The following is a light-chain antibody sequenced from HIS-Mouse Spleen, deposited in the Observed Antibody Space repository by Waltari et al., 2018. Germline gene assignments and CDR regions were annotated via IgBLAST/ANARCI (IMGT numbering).Light chain of an antibody. CDR3: YSTDSSGNHRV. J-gene: IGLJ2*01. CDR2: EDS. CDR1: ALPKKY. Sequence: SSELTQPPSGSVSPGQTARITCSGAALPKKYADWYQQKSGQAPVLVIYEDSKRPSGIPERFSGSSSGTMATLTISGAQVEDEADYYCYSTDSSGNHRVFGGGTKLTVL. V-gene: IGLV3-10*01.